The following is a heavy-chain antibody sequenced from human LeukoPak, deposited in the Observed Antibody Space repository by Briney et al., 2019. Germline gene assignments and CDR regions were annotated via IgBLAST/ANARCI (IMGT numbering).Heavy chain of an antibody. V-gene: IGHV3-21*01. CDR1: GFTFSSYS. CDR3: ARDGGYSYGYSDGMDV. Sequence: GGSLRLSCAAWGFTFSSYSVKGVRQARGKGLEGVSSIISRSTYIYSADSVTGRFPLSRDNAKTSLYLQMNSLRAEDTAVYYCARDGGYSYGYSDGMDVWGQGTTVTVSS. CDR2: IISRSTYI. D-gene: IGHD5-18*01. J-gene: IGHJ6*02.